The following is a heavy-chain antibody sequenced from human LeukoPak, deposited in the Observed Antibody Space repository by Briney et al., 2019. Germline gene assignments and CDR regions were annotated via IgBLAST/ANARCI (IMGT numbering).Heavy chain of an antibody. CDR3: AIEGGGIFDY. CDR2: IYYGGST. V-gene: IGHV4-30-4*01. J-gene: IGHJ4*02. Sequence: SETLSLTCTVSGGSISSGDYYWSWIRQPPGKGLEWIGYIYYGGSTYYNPSLKSRVIISVDTSKNQFSLKLSSVTAADTAVYYCAIEGGGIFDYWGQGTLVTVSS. D-gene: IGHD2-15*01. CDR1: GGSISSGDYY.